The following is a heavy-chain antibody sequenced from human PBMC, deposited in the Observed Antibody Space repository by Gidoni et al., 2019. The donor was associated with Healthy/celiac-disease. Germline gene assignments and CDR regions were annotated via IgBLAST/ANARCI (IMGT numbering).Heavy chain of an antibody. Sequence: QLQLQESGPGLVKPSETLSLTCPVSGGSISSSSYYWGWIRQPPGKGLEWIGSIYYSGSTYYNPSLKSRVTISVDTSKNQFSLKLSSVTAADTAVYYCARAGSYTAIETKFDYWGQGTLVTVSS. CDR2: IYYSGST. J-gene: IGHJ4*02. D-gene: IGHD3-16*01. CDR1: GGSISSSSYY. CDR3: ARAGSYTAIETKFDY. V-gene: IGHV4-39*07.